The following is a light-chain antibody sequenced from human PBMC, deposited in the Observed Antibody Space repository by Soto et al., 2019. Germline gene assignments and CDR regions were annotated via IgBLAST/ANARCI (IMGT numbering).Light chain of an antibody. V-gene: IGLV2-14*03. CDR2: DVG. CDR3: VSYTSSTTYV. CDR1: SSDVGGSNF. J-gene: IGLJ1*01. Sequence: QSALTQPASVSDSPGQSITISCTGTSSDVGGSNFVSWYQQHPGKPPKLIIYDVGNRPSGVSNRFSGSKSGSTASLIISRLQTEDEADYYCVSYTSSTTYVFGTGTKLTVL.